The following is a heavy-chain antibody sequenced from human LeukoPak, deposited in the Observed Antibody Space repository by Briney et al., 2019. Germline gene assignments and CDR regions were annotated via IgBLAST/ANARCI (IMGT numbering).Heavy chain of an antibody. V-gene: IGHV3-23*01. CDR2: IFPSGGEI. CDR1: GFTFSSYT. D-gene: IGHD5-18*01. CDR3: ATYRQVLLPFES. Sequence: GGSLRLSCAASGFTFSSYTMNWVRQAPGKGLEWVSSIFPSGGEIHYADSVRGRFTISRDNSKSILSLQMNSLIAEDTAIYYCATYRQVLLPFESWGQGTLVTVSS. J-gene: IGHJ4*02.